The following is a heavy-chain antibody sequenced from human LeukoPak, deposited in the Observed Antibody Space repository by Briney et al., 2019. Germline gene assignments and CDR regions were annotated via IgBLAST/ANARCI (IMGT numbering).Heavy chain of an antibody. CDR3: ARGFLSSSWYFGVHAFDI. J-gene: IGHJ3*02. Sequence: GGSLRLSCAASGFTVSSNYMSWVRQAPGKGLEWVSVIYSGGSTYYADSVKGRFTISRDNSKNTLYLRVNSLRAEDTAVYYCARGFLSSSWYFGVHAFDIWGQGTMVTVSS. CDR1: GFTVSSNY. CDR2: IYSGGST. D-gene: IGHD6-13*01. V-gene: IGHV3-53*01.